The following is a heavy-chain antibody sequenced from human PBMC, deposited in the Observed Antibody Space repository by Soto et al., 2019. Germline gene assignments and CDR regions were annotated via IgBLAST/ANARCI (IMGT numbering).Heavy chain of an antibody. V-gene: IGHV1-69*13. J-gene: IGHJ6*02. CDR2: IIPIFGTA. D-gene: IGHD1-26*01. CDR3: ASARSYSPHYYYYGMDV. CDR1: GGTFSSYA. Sequence: SVKVSCKASGGTFSSYAISWVRQAPGQGLEWMGGIIPIFGTANYAQKFQGRVTITADESTSTAYMELSSLRSEDTAVYYCASARSYSPHYYYYGMDVWGQGTTVTVSS.